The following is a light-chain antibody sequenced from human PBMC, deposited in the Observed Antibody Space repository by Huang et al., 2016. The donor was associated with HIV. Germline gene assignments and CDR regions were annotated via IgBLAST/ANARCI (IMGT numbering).Light chain of an antibody. CDR3: QQSYKIPRT. V-gene: IGKV1-39*01. J-gene: IGKJ2*01. Sequence: DIQMTQSPSSLSASVGDRVIITCRASQSISKYLNWYQQMAGKAPKLLIYGASTLQCGVSSRFSGSGSGTDFTLTIGSLQPEDAATYYCQQSYKIPRTFGQGT. CDR2: GAS. CDR1: QSISKY.